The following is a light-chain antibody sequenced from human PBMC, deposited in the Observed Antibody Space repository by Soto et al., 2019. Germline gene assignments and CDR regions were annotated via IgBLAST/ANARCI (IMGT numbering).Light chain of an antibody. J-gene: IGKJ1*01. CDR3: MQFARFPRT. CDR2: QLS. CDR1: QSLVYSDGNTY. Sequence: DVVLTQTPLSSPVTLGQPASISCRSSQSLVYSDGNTYLSWLQQRPGQPPRLLIYQLSHRFSGVPDRFSGSGAGTDVTLKISRVEAEDVGVYYCMQFARFPRTFGQGTKLEI. V-gene: IGKV2-24*01.